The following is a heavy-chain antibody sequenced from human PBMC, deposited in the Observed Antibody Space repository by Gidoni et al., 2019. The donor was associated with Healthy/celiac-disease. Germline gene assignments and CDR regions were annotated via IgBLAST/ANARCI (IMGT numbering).Heavy chain of an antibody. CDR1: GGSISSGSYY. D-gene: IGHD1-26*01. Sequence: QVQLQESGPGLVKPSQTLSLTSTVSGGSISSGSYYWSWIRQPAGKGLEWIGRIYTSGSTNYNPSLKSRVTMSVDTSKNQFSLKLSSVTAADTAVYYCAREGAGAPGDYWGQGTLVTVSS. CDR3: AREGAGAPGDY. CDR2: IYTSGST. V-gene: IGHV4-61*02. J-gene: IGHJ4*02.